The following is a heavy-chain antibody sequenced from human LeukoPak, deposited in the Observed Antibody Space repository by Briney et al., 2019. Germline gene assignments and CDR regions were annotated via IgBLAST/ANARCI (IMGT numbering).Heavy chain of an antibody. Sequence: ETLSLTSAVYAGSFSSYYWSWFRQHPREGLQWMGEINHSGNTYYNPSLKSRLTISVDTSKDQFSLKLSSVTAADTAVYYCARIRYYELWSGYSVGDWFDPWGQGTLVTVSS. J-gene: IGHJ5*02. D-gene: IGHD3-3*01. CDR2: INHSGNT. CDR3: ARIRYYELWSGYSVGDWFDP. V-gene: IGHV4-34*01. CDR1: AGSFSSYY.